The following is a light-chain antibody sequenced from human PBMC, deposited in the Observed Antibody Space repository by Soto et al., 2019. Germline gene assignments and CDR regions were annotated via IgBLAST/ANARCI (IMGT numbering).Light chain of an antibody. CDR2: DAS. V-gene: IGKV1-5*01. Sequence: DIQMTQSPSTLSASVGDTVTVSCRASQSISSWLAWYQQKPGKAPKLLIYDASSLESGVPSRFSGSGSGTESTLTISSLQPDDFPTYYCQQYNSYSRTFGQGTKV. J-gene: IGKJ1*01. CDR1: QSISSW. CDR3: QQYNSYSRT.